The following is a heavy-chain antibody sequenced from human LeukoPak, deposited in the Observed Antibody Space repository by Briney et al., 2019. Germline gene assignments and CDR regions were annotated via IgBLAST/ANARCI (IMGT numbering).Heavy chain of an antibody. CDR1: GASISGNNCY. J-gene: IGHJ4*02. CDR3: VRGSTLRHYQY. CDR2: IFHSGST. D-gene: IGHD3-16*01. V-gene: IGHV4-39*01. Sequence: PSETLSLTCTVSGASISGNNCYWDWIRQPPGKGLEWIGKIFHSGSTSYNPSLKSRVTISVDASKNQFSLKLSSVTAADTAVYYCVRGSTLRHYQYWGQGTLVTVSS.